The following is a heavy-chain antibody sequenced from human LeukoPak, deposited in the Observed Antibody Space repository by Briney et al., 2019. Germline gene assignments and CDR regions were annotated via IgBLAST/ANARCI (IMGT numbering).Heavy chain of an antibody. Sequence: ESLKISCRGSGYSFTAYWIAWVRQMPGKGLEWMATIYPGDSPTTYSPSFQGQVTISADKSITTAYLQWSSLKASDTAMYYCARPAAGLGGFDYWGQGTLVTVSS. V-gene: IGHV5-51*01. CDR2: IYPGDSPT. CDR1: GYSFTAYW. D-gene: IGHD3-16*01. CDR3: ARPAAGLGGFDY. J-gene: IGHJ4*02.